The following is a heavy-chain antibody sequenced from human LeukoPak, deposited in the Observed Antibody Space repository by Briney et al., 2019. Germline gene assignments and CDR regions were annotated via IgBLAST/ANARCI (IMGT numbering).Heavy chain of an antibody. CDR3: AKRGVGAQEFDY. D-gene: IGHD1-26*01. Sequence: GASLRLSCAASGFTFSSYAMSWVRQAPGKGLEWVSAISGSGGSTYYADSVKGRFTISRDNSKNTLYLQMNSLRAEDTAVYYCAKRGVGAQEFDYWGQGTLDTVSS. V-gene: IGHV3-23*01. J-gene: IGHJ4*02. CDR2: ISGSGGST. CDR1: GFTFSSYA.